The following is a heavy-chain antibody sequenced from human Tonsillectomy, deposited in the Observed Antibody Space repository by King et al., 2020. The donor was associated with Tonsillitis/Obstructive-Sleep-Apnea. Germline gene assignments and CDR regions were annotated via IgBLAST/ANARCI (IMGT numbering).Heavy chain of an antibody. CDR2: IYPGDSDT. Sequence: VQLVESGPEVKKPGESLTISCPSSGYGFTTFWIGWVRQMPGKGLEWMGIIYPGDSDTTYSPSFQGQVTMSVDKSINTAYLQWSSLKASDTAIYYCARHGSGGSWGAFDIWGQGTVVTVSS. CDR3: ARHGSGGSWGAFDI. V-gene: IGHV5-51*01. J-gene: IGHJ3*02. CDR1: GYGFTTFW. D-gene: IGHD2-15*01.